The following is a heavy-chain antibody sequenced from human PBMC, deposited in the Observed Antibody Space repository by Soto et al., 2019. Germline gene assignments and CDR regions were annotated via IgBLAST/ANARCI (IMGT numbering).Heavy chain of an antibody. V-gene: IGHV3-23*01. CDR1: GFTFSNYA. D-gene: IGHD2-21*01. CDR2: ISDSGHDT. CDR3: AKGRCASCYFADY. J-gene: IGHJ4*02. Sequence: GGSLRLFCAASGFTFSNYAMNWVRQAPGKGLEWVSGISDSGHDTFYADSVKGRFTISRDNSKSTLYLQLSSLRAEDTAIYYCAKGRCASCYFADYWGQGSLVTVSS.